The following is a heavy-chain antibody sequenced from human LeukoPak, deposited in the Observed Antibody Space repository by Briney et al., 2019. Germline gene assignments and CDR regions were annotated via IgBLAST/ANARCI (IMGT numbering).Heavy chain of an antibody. CDR2: IFFTGPT. Sequence: SETLSLTCTVSGAAMSSGFNYWVWIRQPPGKGLEWLASIFFTGPTYYNPSLQSRLTISADSSKNQFSLKLSSVTAADTAVYYCARVSHYDSSEAFDIWGQGTMVTVSS. J-gene: IGHJ3*02. V-gene: IGHV4-39*01. D-gene: IGHD3-22*01. CDR1: GAAMSSGFNY. CDR3: ARVSHYDSSEAFDI.